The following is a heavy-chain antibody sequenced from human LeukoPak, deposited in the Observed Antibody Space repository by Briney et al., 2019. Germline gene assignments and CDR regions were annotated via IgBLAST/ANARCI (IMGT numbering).Heavy chain of an antibody. Sequence: SETLSLTCAVYGGSFSANYWSWIRQPPGKGLEWIGEINHSGSTNYNPSLKSRVTISVDTSKNQFSLKLSSVTAADTAVYYCASYYDSSAYFENGAFDIWGQGTMVTVSS. CDR2: INHSGST. D-gene: IGHD3-22*01. CDR3: ASYYDSSAYFENGAFDI. CDR1: GGSFSANY. V-gene: IGHV4-34*01. J-gene: IGHJ3*02.